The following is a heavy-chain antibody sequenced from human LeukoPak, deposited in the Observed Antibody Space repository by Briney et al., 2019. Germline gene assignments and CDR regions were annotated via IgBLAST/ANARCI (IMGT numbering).Heavy chain of an antibody. Sequence: ASVKVSCNASGYTFTGYYMHWVRQAPGQGLEWMGCINPNSGGTNYAQKFQGRVTMTRDTSISTAYMELSRLRSDDTAVYYCARCGDIVVVPAAHNWFDPWGQGTLVTVSS. CDR3: ARCGDIVVVPAAHNWFDP. J-gene: IGHJ5*02. CDR2: INPNSGGT. CDR1: GYTFTGYY. V-gene: IGHV1-2*02. D-gene: IGHD2-2*01.